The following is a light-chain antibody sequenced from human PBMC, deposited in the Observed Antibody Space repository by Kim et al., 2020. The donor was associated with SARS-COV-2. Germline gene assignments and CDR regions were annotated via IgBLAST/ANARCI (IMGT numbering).Light chain of an antibody. CDR2: GAS. V-gene: IGKV3-20*01. CDR3: QQYGSSPRT. CDR1: QSVSSSY. Sequence: SPGDRATLSCRASQSVSSSYLAWYQQKPGQAPRLLIYGASSRATGIPDRFSGSGSGTDFTLTISRLEPEDFAVYYCQQYGSSPRTFGQGTKVEI. J-gene: IGKJ1*01.